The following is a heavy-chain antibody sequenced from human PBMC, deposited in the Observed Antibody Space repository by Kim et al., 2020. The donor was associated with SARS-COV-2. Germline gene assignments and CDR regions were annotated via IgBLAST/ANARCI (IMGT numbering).Heavy chain of an antibody. CDR2: IGTAGDT. CDR1: GFTFSSYD. J-gene: IGHJ4*02. V-gene: IGHV3-13*04. Sequence: GGSLRLSCAASGFTFSSYDMHWVRQATGKGLEWVSAIGTAGDTYYPGSVKGRFTISRENAKNSLYLQMNSLRAGDTAVYYCARDTKQGLPPGYWGQGTLVTVSS. CDR3: ARDTKQGLPPGY. D-gene: IGHD6-25*01.